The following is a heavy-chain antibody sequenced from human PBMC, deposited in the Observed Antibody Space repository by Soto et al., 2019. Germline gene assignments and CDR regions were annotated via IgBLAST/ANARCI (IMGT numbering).Heavy chain of an antibody. D-gene: IGHD3-10*01. CDR1: GASISSYY. J-gene: IGHJ4*02. CDR3: ANYASGSFY. Sequence: SETLSLTCTVSGASISSYYWSWTRQPPGKGLEWIGYIYYTGSTYYNPSLKSRVSISVDTSKNQFSLKLSSVTAADTAVYYCANYASGSFYWGQGTLVTVSS. CDR2: IYYTGST. V-gene: IGHV4-59*01.